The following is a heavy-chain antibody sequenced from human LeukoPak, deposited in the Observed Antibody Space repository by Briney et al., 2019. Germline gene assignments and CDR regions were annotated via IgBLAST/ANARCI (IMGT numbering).Heavy chain of an antibody. CDR3: ARRVRGVVIFSRAQGSFDL. V-gene: IGHV1-8*01. CDR1: AYTSTNYE. Sequence: SVTPSCNAAAYTSTNYEVNCVRRAAGREGEWMGWMHPSNGNTRYAQKFQGRVTMTRNTSTTSAYMELSRLRSHDTAVYYCARRVRGVVIFSRAQGSFDLWGQGTLVTVSS. CDR2: MHPSNGNT. J-gene: IGHJ3*01. D-gene: IGHD3-10*01.